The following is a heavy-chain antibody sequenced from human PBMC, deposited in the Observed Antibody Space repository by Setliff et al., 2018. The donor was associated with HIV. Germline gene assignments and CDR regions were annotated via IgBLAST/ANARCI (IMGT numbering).Heavy chain of an antibody. J-gene: IGHJ4*02. CDR1: GFIFSTYA. CDR3: ARGPQYTNLFDY. D-gene: IGHD5-18*01. CDR2: ISYDGSNK. Sequence: PGGSLRLSCAASGFIFSTYAMHWVRQAPGKGLEWVAVISYDGSNKYYADSVKGRFTISRDNSKNTVYLQMNSLRPEDTAVYYCARGPQYTNLFDYWGQGTLVTVSS. V-gene: IGHV3-30*01.